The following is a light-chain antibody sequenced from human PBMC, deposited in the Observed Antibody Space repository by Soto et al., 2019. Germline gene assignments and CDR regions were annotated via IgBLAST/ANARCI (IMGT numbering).Light chain of an antibody. CDR3: QQLHGYPIT. Sequence: DIQMTQSPSALSASVGDRATITCRASQSISSWLAWYQQKPGKAPKLLIYAASNFQSGVPSRFSGSGSGTHFTLTISSLQPEDFATYYCQQLHGYPITFGQGTRLEI. CDR2: AAS. J-gene: IGKJ5*01. V-gene: IGKV1-5*01. CDR1: QSISSW.